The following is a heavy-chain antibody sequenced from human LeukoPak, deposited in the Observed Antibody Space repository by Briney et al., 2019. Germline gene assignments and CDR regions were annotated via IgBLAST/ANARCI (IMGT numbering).Heavy chain of an antibody. CDR1: GFTFSSYA. J-gene: IGHJ4*02. CDR2: ISCDGSNK. CDR3: ARDPAFEYYYDSSGGTTLDSYFDY. D-gene: IGHD3-22*01. V-gene: IGHV3-30*04. Sequence: PEGSLRLSCAASGFTFSSYAMHWVRQAPGKGLKWVAVISCDGSNKYYADSVKGRFTISRDNSKNTLYLQMNSLRAEDTAVYYCARDPAFEYYYDSSGGTTLDSYFDYWGQGTLVTVSS.